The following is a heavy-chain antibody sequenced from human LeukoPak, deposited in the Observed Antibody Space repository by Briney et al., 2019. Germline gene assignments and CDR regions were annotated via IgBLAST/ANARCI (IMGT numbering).Heavy chain of an antibody. CDR3: ARSQARLGWFDP. CDR2: ISSSGDRT. V-gene: IGHV3-23*01. J-gene: IGHJ5*02. D-gene: IGHD6-19*01. CDR1: GFTFSSYA. Sequence: GGSLRLSCAASGFTFSSYAMSWVRQAPGKGMEWVSGISSSGDRTYYADSVKGRFTTSRDNFKNTLYLQMKSLRAEDTAVYYCARSQARLGWFDPWGQGTLVTVSS.